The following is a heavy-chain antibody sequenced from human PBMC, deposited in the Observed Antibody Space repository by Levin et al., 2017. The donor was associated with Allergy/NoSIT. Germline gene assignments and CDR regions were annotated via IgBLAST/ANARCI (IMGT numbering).Heavy chain of an antibody. CDR2: IYPGDSDT. Sequence: GASVKVSCKGSGYSFTSYWIGWVRQMPGRGLEWMGIIYPGDSDTRYSPSFQGQVTISADKSINTAYLQWSSLKASDTAMYYCARLRVIASAPDYWGQGTLVTVSS. V-gene: IGHV5-51*01. CDR3: ARLRVIASAPDY. D-gene: IGHD6-13*01. J-gene: IGHJ4*02. CDR1: GYSFTSYW.